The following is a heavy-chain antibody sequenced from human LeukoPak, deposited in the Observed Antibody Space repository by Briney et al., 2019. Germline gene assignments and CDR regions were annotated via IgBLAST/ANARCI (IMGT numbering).Heavy chain of an antibody. CDR3: TTGIGNYYYY. CDR1: GFTFSSYA. CDR2: ISGSGGST. Sequence: GGSLRLSCAASGFTFSSYAVSWVRQAPGKGLEWVSAISGSGGSTYYADSVKGRFTISRDNSKNTLYLQMDSLRAEDTAVYYCTTGIGNYYYYWGQGTLVTVAS. V-gene: IGHV3-23*01. D-gene: IGHD1-14*01. J-gene: IGHJ4*02.